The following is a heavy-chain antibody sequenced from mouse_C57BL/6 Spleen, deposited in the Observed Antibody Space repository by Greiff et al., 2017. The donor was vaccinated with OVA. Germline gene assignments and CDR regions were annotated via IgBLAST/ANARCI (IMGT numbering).Heavy chain of an antibody. CDR1: GFNFTDYC. Sequence: VQLQQSGAELVRPGASVKLSCTASGFNFTDYCMHWVKQRPEQGLEWIGRIDPADGDTEYAPKFKGKATLTADTSSNTAYLQLSSLTSEDTAVYYCTTAPLDYWGQGTTLTVSS. J-gene: IGHJ2*01. V-gene: IGHV14-1*01. CDR3: TTAPLDY. CDR2: IDPADGDT.